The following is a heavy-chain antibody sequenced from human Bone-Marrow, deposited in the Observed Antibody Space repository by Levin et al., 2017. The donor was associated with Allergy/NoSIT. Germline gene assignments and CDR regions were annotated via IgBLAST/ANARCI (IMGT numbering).Heavy chain of an antibody. CDR1: GDSVSSDIAT. V-gene: IGHV6-1*01. D-gene: IGHD1-26*01. CDR2: TFYRSKWYY. J-gene: IGHJ4*02. Sequence: SQTLSLTCAISGDSVSSDIATWTWIRQSSSRGLEWLGRTFYRSKWYYDYALSVESRITINPDTSKNQFSLQLSSVTPEDTAVYYCARERFISSGKYVLDYWGQGTLVTVSS. CDR3: ARERFISSGKYVLDY.